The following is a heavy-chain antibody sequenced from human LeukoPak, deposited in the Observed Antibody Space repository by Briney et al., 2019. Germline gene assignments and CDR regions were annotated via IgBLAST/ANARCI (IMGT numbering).Heavy chain of an antibody. J-gene: IGHJ4*02. D-gene: IGHD3-22*01. CDR1: GFTFSSYS. CDR2: ISSSSSTI. CDR3: ARDRREYYYDTSGYYLDY. Sequence: GGSLRLPCAASGFTFSSYSMNWVRQAPGKGLEWVSYISSSSSTIYYADSVKGRFTISRDNAKNSLYLQMNSLRTDDTAVYYCARDRREYYYDTSGYYLDYWGQGTLVTVSS. V-gene: IGHV3-48*01.